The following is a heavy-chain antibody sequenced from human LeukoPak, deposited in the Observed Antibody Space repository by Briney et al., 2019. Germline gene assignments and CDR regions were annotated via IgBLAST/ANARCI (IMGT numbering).Heavy chain of an antibody. V-gene: IGHV3-53*01. CDR1: GFTVSSNY. D-gene: IGHD4-17*01. J-gene: IGHJ4*02. CDR3: ILTTVTTSIEY. Sequence: GGSLRLSCAPSGFTVSSNYMNWVSQPPGKGLELVSVIYNGGSIHYAVSVKGRFTISSDNSKNTVYLQMNSLRAEDTAVYYCILTTVTTSIEYWGQGTLVTVSS. CDR2: IYNGGSI.